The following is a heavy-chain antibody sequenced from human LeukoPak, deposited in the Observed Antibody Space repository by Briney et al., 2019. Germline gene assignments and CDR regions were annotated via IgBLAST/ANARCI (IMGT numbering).Heavy chain of an antibody. CDR3: ARGRGSGHKENWFDP. Sequence: ASVKVSCKASGYTFTTYDINWVRQATGQGLEWMGWMNPNSVNTGYTQKFQGRVTMTRNTSISTAYMELSSLRSEDTAVYYCARGRGSGHKENWFDPWGQGTLVTVSP. CDR1: GYTFTTYD. CDR2: MNPNSVNT. V-gene: IGHV1-8*01. D-gene: IGHD6-19*01. J-gene: IGHJ5*02.